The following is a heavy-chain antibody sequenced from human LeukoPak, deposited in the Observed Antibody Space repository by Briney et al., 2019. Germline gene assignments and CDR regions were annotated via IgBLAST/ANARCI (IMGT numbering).Heavy chain of an antibody. CDR3: AKDFVRYNIQFDY. V-gene: IGHV3-23*01. Sequence: GGSLRLSCAASGFTYSSHAMSWVRQTPGKGLQWVSSISASGGTSKYADSVRGRFTISRDNSKNTLYLQMNSLRAEDTALYYCAKDFVRYNIQFDYWGQGALVTVSS. J-gene: IGHJ4*02. CDR1: GFTYSSHA. CDR2: ISASGGTS. D-gene: IGHD1-1*01.